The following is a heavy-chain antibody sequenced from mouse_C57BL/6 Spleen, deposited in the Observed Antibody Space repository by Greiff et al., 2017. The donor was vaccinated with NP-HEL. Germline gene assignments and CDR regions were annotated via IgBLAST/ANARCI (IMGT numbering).Heavy chain of an antibody. CDR1: GYTFTSYW. D-gene: IGHD3-2*02. CDR3: ARQGPDSAGRAWFAY. Sequence: QVQLQQPGAELVKPGASVKLSCKASGYTFTSYWMHWVKQRPGQGLEWIGMIHPNSGSTNYNEKFKSKATLTVDKSSSTAYMQLSSLTSEDSAVYYCARQGPDSAGRAWFAYWGQGTLVTVSA. CDR2: IHPNSGST. J-gene: IGHJ3*01. V-gene: IGHV1-64*01.